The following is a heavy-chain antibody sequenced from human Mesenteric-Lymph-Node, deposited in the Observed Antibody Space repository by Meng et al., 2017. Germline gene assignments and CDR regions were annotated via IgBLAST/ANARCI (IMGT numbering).Heavy chain of an antibody. J-gene: IGHJ4*02. CDR2: INPNSGGT. D-gene: IGHD1-1*01. Sequence: ASVKVSCKASGYTFTGYYMHWVRQAPGQGLEWMGWINPNSGGTNYAQKFQGRVTMTRDTSISTAYMELSRLRSDDTAVYYCARDIRNNWNVYFDYWGQGTLVTVSS. CDR3: ARDIRNNWNVYFDY. CDR1: GYTFTGYY. V-gene: IGHV1-2*02.